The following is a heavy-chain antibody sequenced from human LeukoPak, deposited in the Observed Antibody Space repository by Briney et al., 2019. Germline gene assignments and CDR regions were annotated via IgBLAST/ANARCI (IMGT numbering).Heavy chain of an antibody. V-gene: IGHV1-8*01. CDR3: ARVRAAAGTYWYFDL. CDR1: GYTFTSYD. CDR2: MNPNSGNT. D-gene: IGHD6-13*01. Sequence: ASVKVSCKASGYTFTSYDINWVRQATGQGLEWMGWMNPNSGNTGYAQKFQGRVTMTRNTSISTAYMELSSLRSGDTAVYYCARVRAAAGTYWYFDLWGRGTLVTVSS. J-gene: IGHJ2*01.